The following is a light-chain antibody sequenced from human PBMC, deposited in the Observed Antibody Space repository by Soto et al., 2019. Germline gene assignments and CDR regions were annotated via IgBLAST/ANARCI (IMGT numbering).Light chain of an antibody. Sequence: AIRMTQSPSSFSASTGARVTITCRASQDISSYLAWYQQKPGKAPKLLIYGASTLQNGVPSRFSGSGSGTDFTLTISCLQSEDFATIFCQQYSTCPRSVGQGTKVEI. CDR2: GAS. CDR3: QQYSTCPRS. J-gene: IGKJ1*01. V-gene: IGKV1-8*01. CDR1: QDISSY.